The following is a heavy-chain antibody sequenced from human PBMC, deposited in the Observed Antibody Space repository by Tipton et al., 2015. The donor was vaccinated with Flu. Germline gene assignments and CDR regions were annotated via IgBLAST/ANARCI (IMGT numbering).Heavy chain of an antibody. J-gene: IGHJ4*02. Sequence: LRLSCAASGFTFSSYGMHWVRQAPGKGLEWVAVISYDGSNKYYADSVKGRFTISRDNSKNTLYLQMNSLRAEDTAVYYCAKDQEIVAARPEGDYFDYWGQGTLVTVSS. CDR3: AKDQEIVAARPEGDYFDY. V-gene: IGHV3-30*18. CDR1: GFTFSSYG. D-gene: IGHD6-6*01. CDR2: ISYDGSNK.